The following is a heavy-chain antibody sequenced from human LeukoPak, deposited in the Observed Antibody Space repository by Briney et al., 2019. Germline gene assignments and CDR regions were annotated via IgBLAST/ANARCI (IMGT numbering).Heavy chain of an antibody. D-gene: IGHD6-13*01. V-gene: IGHV4-39*07. Sequence: PSETLSLTCTVTGGSISSSSYYWGWIRQPPGKGLEWIGSIYYSGSTYYNPSLKSRVTISVDTSKNQFSLKLSSVTAAGTAVYYCASGRRSWSRIDYWGQGTLVTVSS. CDR1: GGSISSSSYY. CDR2: IYYSGST. CDR3: ASGRRSWSRIDY. J-gene: IGHJ4*02.